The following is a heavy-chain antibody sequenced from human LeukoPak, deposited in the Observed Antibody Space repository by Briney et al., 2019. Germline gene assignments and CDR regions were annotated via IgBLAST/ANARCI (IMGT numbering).Heavy chain of an antibody. V-gene: IGHV3-23*01. D-gene: IGHD5-24*01. J-gene: IGHJ4*01. CDR3: VKRSRDGYNSPLDN. CDR1: RFTFSASA. CDR2: ISGSGVET. Sequence: GGSLRLSCAASRFTFSASAMNWVRQAPGMGLDWVSQISGSGVETYYADSVQGRFTISRDNSENTLYLQMNSLRAEDTAVYYCVKRSRDGYNSPLDNWGQGTLVTVSS.